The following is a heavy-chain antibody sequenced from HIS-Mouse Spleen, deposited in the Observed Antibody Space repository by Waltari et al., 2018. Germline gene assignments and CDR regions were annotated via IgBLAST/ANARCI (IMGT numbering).Heavy chain of an antibody. J-gene: IGHJ2*01. CDR1: GGSISSSSYY. CDR3: AREIPYSSSWYDWYFDL. Sequence: QLQLQESGPGLVKPSETLSLTCTVSGGSISSSSYYWAWLGQPPGKGLEGIGSTYYGGSTYYNQSLKSRFTISVDTSKNQFSLKLSSVTAADTAVYYCAREIPYSSSWYDWYFDLWGRGTLVTVSS. V-gene: IGHV4-39*07. CDR2: TYYGGST. D-gene: IGHD6-13*01.